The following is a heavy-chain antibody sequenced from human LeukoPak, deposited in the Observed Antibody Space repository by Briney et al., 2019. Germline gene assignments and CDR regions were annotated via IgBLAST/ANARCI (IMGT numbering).Heavy chain of an antibody. CDR2: ILYDGNNK. CDR1: GFSFNHYA. J-gene: IGHJ4*02. CDR3: ARGPTSNYDTTGYSSYFDY. V-gene: IGHV3-30-3*01. Sequence: GRSLRLSCAASGFSFNHYAMYWVRQAPGEGLEWVAVILYDGNNKYYADSVKGRFTISRDNSKNTLYVQMNSLRAEDTAVYYGARGPTSNYDTTGYSSYFDYWGQGTLVTVSS. D-gene: IGHD3-22*01.